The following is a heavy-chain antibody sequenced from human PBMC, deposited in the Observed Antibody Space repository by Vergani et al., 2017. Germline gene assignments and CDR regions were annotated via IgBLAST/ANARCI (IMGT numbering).Heavy chain of an antibody. Sequence: QLQLQESGPGLVKPSETLSLTCTVSGDSISSSSYYWGWIRQPPGKGLEWIGSIYYSGSTYYNPSLKSRVTISVDTSKNQFSLKLSSVTAADTAVYYCAREGRGSSRPGYYYYMDVWGKGTTVTVSS. V-gene: IGHV4-39*07. CDR2: IYYSGST. CDR3: AREGRGSSRPGYYYYMDV. D-gene: IGHD6-6*01. J-gene: IGHJ6*03. CDR1: GDSISSSSYY.